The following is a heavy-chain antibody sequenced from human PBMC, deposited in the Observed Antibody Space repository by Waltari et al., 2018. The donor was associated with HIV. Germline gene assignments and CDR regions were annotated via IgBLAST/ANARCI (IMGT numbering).Heavy chain of an antibody. Sequence: EVQRVASGGGLVQPGGYLRFVCAASAITVSSNYMRWVRQAPGKGLEWVSVIYSGGSTYYANTVKGRFTISRDNSKNTLYLQMNSLRAEDTAVYYCASIAYCGGDCYPRGMDVWGQGTTVTVSS. CDR2: IYSGGST. J-gene: IGHJ6*02. D-gene: IGHD2-21*02. CDR3: ASIAYCGGDCYPRGMDV. CDR1: AITVSSNY. V-gene: IGHV3-66*01.